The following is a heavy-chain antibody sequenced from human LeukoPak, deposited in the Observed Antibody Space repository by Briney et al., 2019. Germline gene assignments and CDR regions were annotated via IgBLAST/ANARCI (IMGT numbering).Heavy chain of an antibody. CDR2: INAGNGNT. D-gene: IGHD3-10*01. Sequence: ASVKVSCKASGYTFTNYAVHWVRQAPGQRLEWMGWINAGNGNTEYSQNFQDRVTITRDTSATTAYMELSSLRSEDTAVYYSARGSYFYGSGSFMGSDYWGQGTLVTVSS. CDR1: GYTFTNYA. CDR3: ARGSYFYGSGSFMGSDY. J-gene: IGHJ4*02. V-gene: IGHV1-3*01.